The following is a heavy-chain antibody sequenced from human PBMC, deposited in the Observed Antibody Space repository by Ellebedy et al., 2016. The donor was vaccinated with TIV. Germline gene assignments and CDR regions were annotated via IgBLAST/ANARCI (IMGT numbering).Heavy chain of an antibody. CDR2: FDPEDGET. CDR1: GYTLTELS. Sequence: ASVKVSXXVSGYTLTELSMHWVRQAPGKGLEWMGGFDPEDGETIYAQKFQGRVTMTEDTSTDTAYMELSSLRSEDTVVYYCATGYGSGSYSDYYYGMDVWGQGTTVTVSS. D-gene: IGHD3-10*01. J-gene: IGHJ6*02. V-gene: IGHV1-24*01. CDR3: ATGYGSGSYSDYYYGMDV.